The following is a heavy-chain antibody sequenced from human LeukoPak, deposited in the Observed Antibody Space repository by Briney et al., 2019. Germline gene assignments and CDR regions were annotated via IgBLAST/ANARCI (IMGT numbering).Heavy chain of an antibody. CDR2: ISSSDSTI. CDR1: RFTFSSYE. CDR3: ARDYGGSSPFDY. Sequence: GGSLRFSCAASRFTFSSYEMHWVRQAPGKGLEWVSYISSSDSTIYYADSVKGRFTISRDNAKNSLYLQMNSLRAEDTAVYYCARDYGGSSPFDYWGQGTLVTVSS. J-gene: IGHJ4*02. V-gene: IGHV3-48*03. D-gene: IGHD4-23*01.